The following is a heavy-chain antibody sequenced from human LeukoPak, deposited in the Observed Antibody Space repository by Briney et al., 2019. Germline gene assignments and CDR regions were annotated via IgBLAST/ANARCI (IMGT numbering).Heavy chain of an antibody. J-gene: IGHJ4*02. V-gene: IGHV4-31*03. CDR2: IYYSGST. CDR1: GGSISSGGYY. D-gene: IGHD6-6*01. CDR3: ARGRRSSRDY. Sequence: PSETLSLTCTVPGGSISSGGYYWSWIRQHPGKGLEWIGYIYYSGSTYYNPSLKSRVAISVDTSKNQFSLKLSSVTAADTAVYYCARGRRSSRDYWGQGTLVTVSS.